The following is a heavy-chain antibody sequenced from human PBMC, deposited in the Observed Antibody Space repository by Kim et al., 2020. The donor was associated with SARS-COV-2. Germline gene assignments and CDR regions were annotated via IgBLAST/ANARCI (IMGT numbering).Heavy chain of an antibody. V-gene: IGHV1-8*01. CDR2: MNPNSGNT. D-gene: IGHD6-13*01. Sequence: ASVKVSCKASGYTFTSYDINWVRQATGQGLEWMGWMNPNSGNTGYAQKFQGRVTMTRNTSISTAYMELSSLRSEDTAVYYCARGVIAAAGNYMDVWGKGTTVTVSS. CDR1: GYTFTSYD. J-gene: IGHJ6*03. CDR3: ARGVIAAAGNYMDV.